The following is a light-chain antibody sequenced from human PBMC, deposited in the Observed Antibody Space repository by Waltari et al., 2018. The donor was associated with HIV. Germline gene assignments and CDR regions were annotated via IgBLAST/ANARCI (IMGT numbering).Light chain of an antibody. CDR1: SSDVGVDNY. V-gene: IGLV2-8*01. Sequence: QSALTQPPSASGSPGQSVTLSCTGTSSDVGVDNYVSWHQQPPGQAPKLMIYDVIKRPSGVPDRFSGSKSGNTASLTVCGLEPEEEADYYCRSHAGSKVVFGGGTWLTVL. CDR3: RSHAGSKVV. CDR2: DVI. J-gene: IGLJ2*01.